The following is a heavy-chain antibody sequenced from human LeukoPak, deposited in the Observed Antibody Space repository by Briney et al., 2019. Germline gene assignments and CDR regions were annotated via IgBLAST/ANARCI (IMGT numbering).Heavy chain of an antibody. D-gene: IGHD3-10*01. CDR1: GFSFSHYW. CDR2: IKGDGSTT. Sequence: QTGGSLRLSCATSGFSFSHYWMHWLRQVPGQGLVWVSRIKGDGSTTRNADSVKGRFTISRDNSKNTLYLQMNSLRAEDTAVYYCAKEVLAGEYWGQGTLVTVSS. CDR3: AKEVLAGEY. V-gene: IGHV3-74*01. J-gene: IGHJ4*02.